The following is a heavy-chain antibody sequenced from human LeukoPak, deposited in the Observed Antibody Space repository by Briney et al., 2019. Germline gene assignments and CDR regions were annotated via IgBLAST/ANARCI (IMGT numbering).Heavy chain of an antibody. Sequence: ESGPTLVNPTQTLTLTCTFSGFSLSTRGVGVGWIRQPPGKALECLSLIYWNDDKRYSPSLKSRLTITKDTSKNQVVLTMTNMDPVDTATYYCAHSGTVTTPHDAFDIWGQGTMVTVSS. CDR1: GFSLSTRGVG. J-gene: IGHJ3*02. D-gene: IGHD4-17*01. CDR2: IYWNDDK. V-gene: IGHV2-5*01. CDR3: AHSGTVTTPHDAFDI.